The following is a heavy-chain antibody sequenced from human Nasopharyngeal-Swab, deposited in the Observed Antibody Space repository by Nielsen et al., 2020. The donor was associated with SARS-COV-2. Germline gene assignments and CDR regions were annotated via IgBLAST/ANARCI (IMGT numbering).Heavy chain of an antibody. CDR2: ISYDGSNK. J-gene: IGHJ5*02. D-gene: IGHD3-10*01. CDR3: ASALVWFGEIWFDP. CDR1: RFTFSSYA. V-gene: IGHV3-30-3*01. Sequence: GGSLRLSCAASRFTFSSYAMHWVRQAPSKGLEWVAVISYDGSNKYYADSVKGRFTISRDNSKNTLYLQMNSLRAEDTAVYYCASALVWFGEIWFDPWGQGTLVTVSS.